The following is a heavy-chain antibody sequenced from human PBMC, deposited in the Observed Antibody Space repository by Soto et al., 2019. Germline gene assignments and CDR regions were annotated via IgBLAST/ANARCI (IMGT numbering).Heavy chain of an antibody. D-gene: IGHD3-22*01. CDR1: GGSISSGAYS. V-gene: IGHV4-30-2*01. J-gene: IGHJ6*02. CDR3: ASQNYYDSSGYGMDV. Sequence: SETLSLTCAFSGGSISSGAYSWSWIRQPPGKGLEWIGYIYHSGSTYYNPSLKSRVTISVDRSKNQFSLKLSSVTAADTAVYYCASQNYYDSSGYGMDVWGQGTPVTVSS. CDR2: IYHSGST.